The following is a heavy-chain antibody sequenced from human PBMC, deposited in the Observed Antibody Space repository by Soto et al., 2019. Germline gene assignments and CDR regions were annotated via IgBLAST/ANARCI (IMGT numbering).Heavy chain of an antibody. J-gene: IGHJ6*02. CDR2: ISSSSSYI. Sequence: EVQLLESGGGLVQPGGSLRLSCAASGFTFSIYTMNWVRQAPGKGLEWVSSISSSSSYIYYADSVKGRFTISRDNAKNSLYLQMNSLRAEDSAVYYCARDLRLGPNTESYYYYGMDVWGQGTTVTVSS. CDR3: ARDLRLGPNTESYYYYGMDV. D-gene: IGHD6-19*01. V-gene: IGHV3-21*01. CDR1: GFTFSIYT.